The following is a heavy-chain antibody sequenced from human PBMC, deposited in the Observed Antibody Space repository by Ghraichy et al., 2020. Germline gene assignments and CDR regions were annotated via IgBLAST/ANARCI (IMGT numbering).Heavy chain of an antibody. CDR3: AKERDSSGYYSFRGDYYGMDV. D-gene: IGHD3-22*01. CDR2: TSYDGTNK. J-gene: IGHJ6*02. Sequence: GESLNISCAASGFTFSRYGMHWVRQAPGTGLEWVAVTSYDGTNKNYADSVKGRFTISRDNSKNTLYLQMNSLRAEDTAVYYCAKERDSSGYYSFRGDYYGMDVWGQGTTVTVSS. V-gene: IGHV3-30*18. CDR1: GFTFSRYG.